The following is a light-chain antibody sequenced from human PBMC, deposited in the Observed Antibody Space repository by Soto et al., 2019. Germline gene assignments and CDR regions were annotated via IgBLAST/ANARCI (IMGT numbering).Light chain of an antibody. CDR3: QKYGSSAAT. CDR2: GIS. CDR1: QSFTSRY. V-gene: IGKV3-20*01. J-gene: IGKJ1*01. Sequence: EIVLTQFPGTLSLSPGERATLSCRASQSFTSRYLAWYQVKPGQAPRLLIYGISSRATGTPDRFSGSGSGTDFTLTISRLEPEDFAVYYCQKYGSSAATFGQGTTVEI.